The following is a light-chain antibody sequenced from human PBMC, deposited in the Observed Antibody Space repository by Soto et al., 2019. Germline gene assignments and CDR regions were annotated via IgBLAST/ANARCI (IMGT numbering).Light chain of an antibody. CDR3: QQYNYSPWT. CDR2: WAS. J-gene: IGKJ1*01. V-gene: IGKV4-1*01. CDR1: QSVLYSSNNKNY. Sequence: DIVMTQSPDSLAVSLGERATINCKSSQSVLYSSNNKNYLAWYQQKPGQPPKLLIYWASTRESGVPDRFSGSGSGTDFTLTISRLEPEDFAVYYCQQYNYSPWTYGQGTKVDIK.